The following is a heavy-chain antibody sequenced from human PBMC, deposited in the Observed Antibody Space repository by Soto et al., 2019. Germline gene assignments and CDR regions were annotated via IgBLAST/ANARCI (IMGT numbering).Heavy chain of an antibody. J-gene: IGHJ6*02. Sequence: PGGSLRLSCAASGFTFSTYAMHWVRQAPGKGLEWMAVISYDGSNIHYADSVKGRFTISRDNSKNTLFLQMNSLRPEGTAVYYCAKCPSSSDPFYFYYGMDVWGQGTTVTVSS. CDR3: AKCPSSSDPFYFYYGMDV. V-gene: IGHV3-30*18. CDR2: ISYDGSNI. CDR1: GFTFSTYA.